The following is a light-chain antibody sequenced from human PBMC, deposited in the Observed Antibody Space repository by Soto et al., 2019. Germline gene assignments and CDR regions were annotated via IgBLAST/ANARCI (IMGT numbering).Light chain of an antibody. CDR2: AAS. J-gene: IGKJ4*01. CDR1: QTISRN. Sequence: DIQMTQSPSSLSASVGDRVTITCRASQTISRNLNWYQEKAGKAPKLLMYAASSLQSGVPSRFSGSGSGTDFSLTISSLQPEDFATYYCQQHDSLPLTFGGGTKVDIK. CDR3: QQHDSLPLT. V-gene: IGKV1-39*01.